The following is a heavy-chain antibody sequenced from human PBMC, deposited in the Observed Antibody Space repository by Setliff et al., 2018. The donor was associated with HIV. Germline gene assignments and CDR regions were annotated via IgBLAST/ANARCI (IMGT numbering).Heavy chain of an antibody. V-gene: IGHV3-23*01. J-gene: IGHJ4*02. CDR2: ISGAGATT. CDR3: AKDGYSDYLNSYFDY. D-gene: IGHD4-17*01. CDR1: GFTFSDAW. Sequence: GGSLRLSCGASGFTFSDAWMSWVRQAPGKGLEWVAGISGAGATTYYADSVKGRFTISRDNSKDTLYLQMNSLRAEDTAVYYCAKDGYSDYLNSYFDYWGQGTLVTVSS.